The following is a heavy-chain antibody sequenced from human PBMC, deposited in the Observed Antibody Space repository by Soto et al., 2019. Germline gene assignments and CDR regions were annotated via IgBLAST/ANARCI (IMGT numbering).Heavy chain of an antibody. CDR2: IIPIFGTA. CDR3: ARAYYDSSGYHMYNWFDP. D-gene: IGHD3-22*01. CDR1: GGTFSSYA. V-gene: IGHV1-69*13. Sequence: SVKVSCKASGGTFSSYAISWVRQAPGQGLEWMGGIIPIFGTANYAQKFQGRVTITADESTSTAYMELSSLRSEDTAVYYCARAYYDSSGYHMYNWFDPWGQGTLVTVSS. J-gene: IGHJ5*02.